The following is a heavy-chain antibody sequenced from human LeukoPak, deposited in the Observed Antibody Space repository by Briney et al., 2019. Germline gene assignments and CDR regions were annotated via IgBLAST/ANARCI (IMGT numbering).Heavy chain of an antibody. D-gene: IGHD3-9*01. V-gene: IGHV1-2*02. CDR1: GYTFTGYY. Sequence: ASVKVSCKASGYTFTGYYMHWVRQAPGQGLEWMGWINPNSGGTNYAQKFQGRVTMTRDTSISTAYIELSRLRSDDTAVYYCARVNILTGYPYYYYGMDVWGQGTTVTVSS. J-gene: IGHJ6*02. CDR2: INPNSGGT. CDR3: ARVNILTGYPYYYYGMDV.